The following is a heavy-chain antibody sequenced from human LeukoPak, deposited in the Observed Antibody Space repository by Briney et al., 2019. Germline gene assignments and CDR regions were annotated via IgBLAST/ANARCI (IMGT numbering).Heavy chain of an antibody. J-gene: IGHJ4*02. CDR2: IASDGSNT. CDR1: GFTFSSYA. Sequence: GGSLRLSCAASGFTFSSYAMHWVRQAPGKGLGWVAVIASDGSNTYYADSVKGRFSISRDNSKNTLYLQMNSLRDEDTAVYYCARSGRSGYYYPFDYWGQGTQVTVSS. CDR3: ARSGRSGYYYPFDY. D-gene: IGHD3-22*01. V-gene: IGHV3-30*04.